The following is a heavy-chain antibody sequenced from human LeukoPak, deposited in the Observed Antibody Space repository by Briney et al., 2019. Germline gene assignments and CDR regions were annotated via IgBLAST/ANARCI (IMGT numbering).Heavy chain of an antibody. J-gene: IGHJ6*03. Sequence: GGSLRLSCGASGFTFSNYAMSWVRQAPGKGLEWVSFISGSGDRTDYADSVKGRFTISRDNSKNTLYLQLNSLRGEDTAVYYCAKKQGMVRVIYHMDVWGKGTTVTVSS. CDR2: ISGSGDRT. CDR1: GFTFSNYA. CDR3: AKKQGMVRVIYHMDV. D-gene: IGHD3-10*01. V-gene: IGHV3-23*01.